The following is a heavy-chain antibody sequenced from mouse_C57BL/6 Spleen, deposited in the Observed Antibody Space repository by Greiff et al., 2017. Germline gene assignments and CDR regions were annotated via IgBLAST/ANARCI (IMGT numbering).Heavy chain of an antibody. CDR3: ARRGYYGSSYYYAMDY. CDR2: INPSTGGT. Sequence: VQLQQSGPELVKPGASVKISCKASGYSFTGYYMNWVKQSPEKSLEWIGEINPSTGGTTYNQKFKAKATLTVDKSSSTAYMQLKSLTSEDSAVYYCARRGYYGSSYYYAMDYWGQGTSVTVSS. CDR1: GYSFTGYY. V-gene: IGHV1-42*01. J-gene: IGHJ4*01. D-gene: IGHD1-1*01.